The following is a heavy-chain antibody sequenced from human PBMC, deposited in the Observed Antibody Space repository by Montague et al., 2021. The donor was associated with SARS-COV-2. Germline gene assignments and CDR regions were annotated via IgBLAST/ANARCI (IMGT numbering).Heavy chain of an antibody. D-gene: IGHD3-16*02. CDR1: GASISSSENS. Sequence: SETLSLTCTVSGASISSSENSWGWIRQSPGKGLEWFGSIFYSGTTYFNPSLRSRIAKSVDTSKNQFSLKVTSVTAADTAVYYCARHVTFGGVVVALDYWGQGHLVSASS. V-gene: IGHV4-39*01. CDR3: ARHVTFGGVVVALDY. J-gene: IGHJ4*02. CDR2: IFYSGTT.